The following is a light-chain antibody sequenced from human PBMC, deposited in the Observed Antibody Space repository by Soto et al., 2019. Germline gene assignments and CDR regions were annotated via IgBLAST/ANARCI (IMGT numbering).Light chain of an antibody. V-gene: IGKV1-5*03. CDR3: QHYNSYSEA. J-gene: IGKJ1*01. Sequence: DIQMTQSPSTLSGSVGDRVTITCRASQTISSWLAWYQQKPGKAPKLLIYKASTLKSGVPSRFSGSGSGTEFTLTISSLQPDDFAPYYCQHYNSYSEAFGQETRWKSN. CDR1: QTISSW. CDR2: KAS.